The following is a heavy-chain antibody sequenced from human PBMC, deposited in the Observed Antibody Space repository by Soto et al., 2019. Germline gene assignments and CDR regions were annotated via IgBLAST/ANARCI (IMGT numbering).Heavy chain of an antibody. CDR1: GFIFSDYV. D-gene: IGHD5-18*01. CDR2: ISDSGDST. J-gene: IGHJ6*02. V-gene: IGHV3-23*01. Sequence: HPGGSLRLSCAASGFIFSDYVMSWVRQAPGKGLEWVSSISDSGDSTYSADSVKGRFTISRDNSKNTLYLQMNSLRAEETAVYYCAKEGGVGQLWSLYYYYYGMDVWGQGTTVTVSS. CDR3: AKEGGVGQLWSLYYYYYGMDV.